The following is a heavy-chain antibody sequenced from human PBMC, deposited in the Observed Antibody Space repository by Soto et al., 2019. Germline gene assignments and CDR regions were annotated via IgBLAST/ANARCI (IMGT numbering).Heavy chain of an antibody. D-gene: IGHD6-13*01. Sequence: QVQLVESGGGVVQPGRSLRLSCAASGFTFSSYAMHWVRQAPGKGLEWVAVISYDGSNKYYADSVKGRFTISRDNSKNTLYLQMNSLRAEDTAVYYCARERFGSWFGDFDYWGQGTLVTVSS. V-gene: IGHV3-30-3*01. CDR2: ISYDGSNK. J-gene: IGHJ4*02. CDR3: ARERFGSWFGDFDY. CDR1: GFTFSSYA.